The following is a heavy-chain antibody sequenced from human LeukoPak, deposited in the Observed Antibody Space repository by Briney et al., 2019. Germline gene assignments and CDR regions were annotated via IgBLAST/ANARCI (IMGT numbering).Heavy chain of an antibody. J-gene: IGHJ4*02. Sequence: ASVKVSCKASGYRFTSYDLNWVRQATGQGLEWMGWIHPSTGNPTYAQGFTGRFVFSLDTPVSTTYLQISSLKAEDTAVYYCARAYQRLGELSLPDYWGQGTLVTVSS. CDR2: IHPSTGNP. CDR3: ARAYQRLGELSLPDY. CDR1: GYRFTSYD. V-gene: IGHV7-4-1*02. D-gene: IGHD3-16*02.